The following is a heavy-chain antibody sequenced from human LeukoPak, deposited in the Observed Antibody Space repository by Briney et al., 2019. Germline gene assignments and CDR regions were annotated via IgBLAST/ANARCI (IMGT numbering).Heavy chain of an antibody. CDR3: AREVYYYDSSGYYLNWFDP. CDR1: GFTVSSNY. D-gene: IGHD3-22*01. V-gene: IGHV3-53*01. CDR2: IYSGGST. J-gene: IGHJ5*02. Sequence: PGGSLRLSCAASGFTVSSNYMSWVRQAPGKGLEWVSVIYSGGSTYYADSVKGRFTISRDNSKNTLYLQMNSLRAEDTAVYYCAREVYYYDSSGYYLNWFDPWGQGTLVTVSS.